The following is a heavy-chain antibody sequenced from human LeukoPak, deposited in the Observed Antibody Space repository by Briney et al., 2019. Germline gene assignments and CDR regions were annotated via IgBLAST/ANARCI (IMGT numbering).Heavy chain of an antibody. D-gene: IGHD1-1*01. CDR3: AKGHQLVQLYFDY. V-gene: IGHV3-23*01. Sequence: PGGSLRLSCAASGFTFINYDMNWVRQAPGKGLEWVSLITGTGGSTYHPDSVKGRFTISRDNSKSTLYLQMNSLRAEDTAVYYCAKGHQLVQLYFDYWGQGTLVTVSS. J-gene: IGHJ4*02. CDR1: GFTFINYD. CDR2: ITGTGGST.